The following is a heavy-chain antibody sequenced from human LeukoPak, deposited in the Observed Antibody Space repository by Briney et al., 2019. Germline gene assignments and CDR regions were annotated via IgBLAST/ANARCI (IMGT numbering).Heavy chain of an antibody. CDR1: GYSFTSYW. CDR3: AIGIAVAGTPLDY. Sequence: GESLKISCKGSGYSFTSYWIGWVRQMAGKGLEWMGIIYPGDSDTRYSPSFEGQVTISADKSINTAYLQWSSLKASDTAMYYCAIGIAVAGTPLDYWGQGTLVTVSS. V-gene: IGHV5-51*01. D-gene: IGHD6-19*01. J-gene: IGHJ4*02. CDR2: IYPGDSDT.